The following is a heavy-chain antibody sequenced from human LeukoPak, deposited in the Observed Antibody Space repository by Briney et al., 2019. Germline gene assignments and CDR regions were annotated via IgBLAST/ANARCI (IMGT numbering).Heavy chain of an antibody. CDR1: GFSLSTGGVG. CDR3: SHSLQYCSGGTCYTSYYYGMDV. Sequence: SGPTLVKPTQTLTLTCTFSGFSLSTGGVGVGWIRQPPVKALEWLALIYWNDDKRYSPSLKSRLTITKDTSKNQVVLIMTNMDPVDTATYYCSHSLQYCSGGTCYTSYYYGMDVWGQGTTVTVSS. D-gene: IGHD2-15*01. V-gene: IGHV2-5*01. CDR2: IYWNDDK. J-gene: IGHJ6*02.